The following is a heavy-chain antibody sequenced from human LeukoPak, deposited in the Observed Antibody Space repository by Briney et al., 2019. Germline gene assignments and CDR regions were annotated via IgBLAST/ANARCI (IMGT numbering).Heavy chain of an antibody. CDR1: GLAFSAYK. D-gene: IGHD2-15*01. V-gene: IGHV3-74*01. J-gene: IGHJ4*02. Sequence: GGSLRLSCAASGLAFSAYKMHWVRHAPRKGLVWVSRISTDGYTTDYADFVQGRFTASRDNTKNTWSLEMNSLRAEDTAVYYCVVGGSPGYWGQGALVTVSS. CDR3: VVGGSPGY. CDR2: ISTDGYTT.